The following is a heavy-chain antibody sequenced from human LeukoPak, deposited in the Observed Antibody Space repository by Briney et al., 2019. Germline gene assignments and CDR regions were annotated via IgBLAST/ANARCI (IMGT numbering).Heavy chain of an antibody. V-gene: IGHV4-34*01. J-gene: IGHJ3*01. D-gene: IGHD3/OR15-3a*01. Sequence: PGGSLRLSCAASGFTFSNYEMNWVRQPPGKGLEWIGQINHSGSTNYNPSLKSPFTISVDTSKNHFSLNLDSVTAADTAMYYCARASYLMHDFWTAYDLGSYAFDVWGQGTMVTVSS. CDR3: ARASYLMHDFWTAYDLGSYAFDV. CDR1: GFTFSNYE. CDR2: INHSGST.